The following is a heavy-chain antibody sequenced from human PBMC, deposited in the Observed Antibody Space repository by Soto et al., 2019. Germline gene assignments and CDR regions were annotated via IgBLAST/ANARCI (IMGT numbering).Heavy chain of an antibody. V-gene: IGHV3-53*01. CDR1: GFIVSSNY. D-gene: IGHD3-10*01. CDR2: IYSGGST. Sequence: GGSLRLSCAASGFIVSSNYMSWVRQAPGKGLEWVSVIYSGGSTYYADSVKGRFTISRDNSKNTLYLQMNSLRAEDTAVYYCAAPFDSGYWGQGTLVTVSS. J-gene: IGHJ4*02. CDR3: AAPFDSGY.